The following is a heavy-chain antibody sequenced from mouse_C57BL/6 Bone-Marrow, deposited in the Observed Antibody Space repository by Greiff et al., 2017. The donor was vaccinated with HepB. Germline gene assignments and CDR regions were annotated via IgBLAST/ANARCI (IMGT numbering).Heavy chain of an antibody. CDR3: ARRLTGDWYFDV. Sequence: EVMLVESGGGLVQPGGSLKLSCAASGFTFSDYGMAWVRQAPRKGPEWVAFISNLAYSIYYADTVTGRFTIYRENAKNTLYLEMSSLRSEDTAMYYGARRLTGDWYFDVWGTGTTVTVSS. V-gene: IGHV5-15*01. D-gene: IGHD4-1*01. J-gene: IGHJ1*03. CDR1: GFTFSDYG. CDR2: ISNLAYSI.